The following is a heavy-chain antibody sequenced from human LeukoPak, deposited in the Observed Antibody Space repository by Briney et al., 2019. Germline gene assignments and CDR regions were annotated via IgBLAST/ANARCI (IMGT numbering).Heavy chain of an antibody. CDR2: IYYSGST. CDR3: AREDTMAYFDY. J-gene: IGHJ4*02. V-gene: IGHV4-59*01. Sequence: PSETLSLTCTVSGVSISSYYWSWIRQPPGKGLEWIGYIYYSGSTNYNPSLKSRVTISVDTSKNQFSLKLSSVTAADTAVYYCAREDTMAYFDYWGQGTLVTVSS. CDR1: GVSISSYY. D-gene: IGHD5-24*01.